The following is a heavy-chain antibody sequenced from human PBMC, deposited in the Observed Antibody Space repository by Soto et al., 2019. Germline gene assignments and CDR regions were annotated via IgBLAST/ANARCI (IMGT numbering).Heavy chain of an antibody. Sequence: GGSLRLSCTASGFTFGDYAMSWFRQAPGKGLEWVGFIRSKAYGGTTEYAASVKGRFTISRDDSKSIAYLQMNSLKTEDTAVCYSSRHFYSMDDWGQGTTVTVSS. CDR3: SRHFYSMDD. CDR1: GFTFGDYA. D-gene: IGHD3-3*02. V-gene: IGHV3-49*03. J-gene: IGHJ6*02. CDR2: IRSKAYGGTT.